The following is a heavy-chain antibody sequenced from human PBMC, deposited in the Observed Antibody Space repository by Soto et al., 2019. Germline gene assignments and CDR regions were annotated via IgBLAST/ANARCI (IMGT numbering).Heavy chain of an antibody. CDR1: GFTFTRYS. V-gene: IGHV3-21*06. Sequence: EVQLVESGGGLVKPGGSLRLSCAASGFTFTRYSMNWVRQAPGKGLECVSSISSTTNYIYYGDSMKGRFTISRDNAKNALSREMTSLRAADTAVYYCARESEDLTSNFDYWGQGTLVTVSS. CDR3: ARESEDLTSNFDY. J-gene: IGHJ4*02. CDR2: ISSTTNYI.